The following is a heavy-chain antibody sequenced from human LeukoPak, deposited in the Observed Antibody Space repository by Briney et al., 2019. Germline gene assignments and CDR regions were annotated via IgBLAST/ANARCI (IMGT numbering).Heavy chain of an antibody. D-gene: IGHD3-10*01. CDR1: GFTFSGSA. CDR2: IRSKANSYAT. Sequence: GGSLRLSCAASGFTFSGSAMHWVRRASGKGLEWVGRIRSKANSYATAYAASVKGRFTISRDDSKNTAYLQMNSLKTEDTAVYYCTRLASYYYGSGSYPRDVWGKGTTVTVSS. J-gene: IGHJ6*04. V-gene: IGHV3-73*01. CDR3: TRLASYYYGSGSYPRDV.